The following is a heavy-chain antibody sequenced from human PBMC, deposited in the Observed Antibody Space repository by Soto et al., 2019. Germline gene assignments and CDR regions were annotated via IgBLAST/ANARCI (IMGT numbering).Heavy chain of an antibody. D-gene: IGHD3-22*01. CDR1: GFTFSDYY. V-gene: IGHV3-11*01. CDR3: ARDLDYYDSSGYHPYYGMDV. J-gene: IGHJ6*02. CDR2: ISSSGSTI. Sequence: GGSLRLSCAASGFTFSDYYMSWIRRAPGKGLEWVSYISSSGSTIYYADSVKGRFTIPRDNAKNSLYLQMNSLRAEDTAVYYCARDLDYYDSSGYHPYYGMDVWGQGTTVTVSS.